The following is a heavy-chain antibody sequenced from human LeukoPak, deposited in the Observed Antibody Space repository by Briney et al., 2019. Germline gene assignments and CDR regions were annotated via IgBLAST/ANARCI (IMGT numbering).Heavy chain of an antibody. Sequence: SETLSLTCTVSGGSISSTTYYWGWIRRPPGKGLEWFGSIYYSGSTYYNPSLKSRVTVSVDTSKNQFSLILSSVTAADTAVYYCARFYYDSRGYWYYFDYWGQGTLVTVSS. V-gene: IGHV4-39*01. D-gene: IGHD3-22*01. CDR3: ARFYYDSRGYWYYFDY. CDR1: GGSISSTTYY. CDR2: IYYSGST. J-gene: IGHJ4*02.